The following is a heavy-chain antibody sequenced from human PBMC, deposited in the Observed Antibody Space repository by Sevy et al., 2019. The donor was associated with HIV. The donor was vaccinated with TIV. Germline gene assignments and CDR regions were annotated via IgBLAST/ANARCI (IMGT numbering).Heavy chain of an antibody. J-gene: IGHJ6*02. Sequence: ASVKVSCKASGYTFTSYGISWVRQAPGQGLEWMGWISAYNGNTNYAQKLQDRVTMTTDTSTSTAYMELRSLRSDDSAVYYCARVGYYDFWSGYYTGYPHLPYYYGMDVWGQGTTVTVSS. V-gene: IGHV1-18*04. CDR3: ARVGYYDFWSGYYTGYPHLPYYYGMDV. CDR2: ISAYNGNT. D-gene: IGHD3-3*01. CDR1: GYTFTSYG.